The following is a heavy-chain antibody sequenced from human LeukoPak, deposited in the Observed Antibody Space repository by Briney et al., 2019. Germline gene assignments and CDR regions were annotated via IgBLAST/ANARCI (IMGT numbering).Heavy chain of an antibody. CDR3: ARSVGYCTGIRCPPAAFFRH. CDR2: IYSSGHT. J-gene: IGHJ1*01. V-gene: IGHV3-53*01. Sequence: GGSLRLSCAASGFTVTSSYMSWVRQAPGKGLEWVSVIYSSGHTDYADSVKGRFTISRDNSENTVYLQMNTLRAEDTAVYYCARSVGYCTGIRCPPAAFFRHWGQGTLVTVSS. CDR1: GFTVTSSY. D-gene: IGHD2-8*02.